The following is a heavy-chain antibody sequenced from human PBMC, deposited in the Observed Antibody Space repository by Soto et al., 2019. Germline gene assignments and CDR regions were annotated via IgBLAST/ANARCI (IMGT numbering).Heavy chain of an antibody. CDR3: ARQGAGAVAGSSWFDP. CDR1: GGSISSSSYY. J-gene: IGHJ5*02. CDR2: IYYSGST. Sequence: PSETLSLTCTVSGGSISSSSYYRGWIRQPPGKGLEWIGSIYYSGSTYYNPSLKSRVTISVDTSKNQFSLKLSSVTAADTAVYYCARQGAGAVAGSSWFDPWGQGTLVTVSS. D-gene: IGHD6-19*01. V-gene: IGHV4-39*01.